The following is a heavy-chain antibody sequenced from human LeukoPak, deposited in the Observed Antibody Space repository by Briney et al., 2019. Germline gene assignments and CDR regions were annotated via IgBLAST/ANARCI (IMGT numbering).Heavy chain of an antibody. CDR2: IYYSGST. V-gene: IGHV4-59*06. Sequence: PSETLSLTCTVSGGSISSYYWSWIRQPAGKGLEWIGYIYYSGSTYYNPSLKSRVTISVDTSKNQFSLKLSSVTAADTAVYYCARDSGDYYGSGSYYDAFDIWGQGTMVTVSS. CDR1: GGSISSYY. J-gene: IGHJ3*02. CDR3: ARDSGDYYGSGSYYDAFDI. D-gene: IGHD3-10*01.